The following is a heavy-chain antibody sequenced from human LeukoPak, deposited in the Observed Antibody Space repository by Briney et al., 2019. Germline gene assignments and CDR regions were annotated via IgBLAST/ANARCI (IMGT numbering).Heavy chain of an antibody. CDR2: IYYSGST. J-gene: IGHJ4*02. CDR1: GGSISSYY. Sequence: SETLSLTCTVSGGSISSYYWSWIRQPPGKGLEWIGHIYYSGSTNYNPSLKSRVTISVDTSKNQFSLKLSSVTAADTAVYYCARRGGYSYGFDYWGQGTLVTVSS. V-gene: IGHV4-59*01. CDR3: ARRGGYSYGFDY. D-gene: IGHD5-18*01.